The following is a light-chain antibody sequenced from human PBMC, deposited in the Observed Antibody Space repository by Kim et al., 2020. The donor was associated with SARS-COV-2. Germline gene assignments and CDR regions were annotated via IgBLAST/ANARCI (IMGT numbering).Light chain of an antibody. Sequence: SASVGDRVPITCRASQSVNRHLAWYQQQPGKAPNLLIYTASTLQSGVPSRFSGSGSGKEFTLTISSLQPDDFATYYCQQYDSYSTFGQGTKVDIK. V-gene: IGKV1-5*01. CDR1: QSVNRH. CDR3: QQYDSYST. J-gene: IGKJ1*01. CDR2: TAS.